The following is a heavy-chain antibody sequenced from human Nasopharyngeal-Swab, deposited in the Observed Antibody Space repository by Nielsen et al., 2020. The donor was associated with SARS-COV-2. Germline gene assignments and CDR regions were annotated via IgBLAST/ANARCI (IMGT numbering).Heavy chain of an antibody. V-gene: IGHV4-59*01. Sequence: SETLSLPCTVSGGSFTGFYWSWIRQPPGKGLEWIGYIYYGGSTNYNPSLKSRVTISLDTSKNQFSLILSSVTAADTAVYYCARVRPHYFDSSGYDYWGQGTLVTVSS. D-gene: IGHD3-22*01. J-gene: IGHJ4*02. CDR3: ARVRPHYFDSSGYDY. CDR2: IYYGGST. CDR1: GGSFTGFY.